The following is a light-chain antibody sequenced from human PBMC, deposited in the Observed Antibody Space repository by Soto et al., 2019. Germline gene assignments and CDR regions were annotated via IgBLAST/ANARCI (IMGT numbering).Light chain of an antibody. V-gene: IGKV3-20*01. J-gene: IGKJ1*01. Sequence: EIVLTQSPGTLSLSPGERATLSCRASQSVSSSYLAWYQQKPGQAHRLLIYGASSRATGIPDRFSGSGSGSDFTLTISRLEPEDFAVYYWQEYGSSPWTFGHGTKVEVK. CDR2: GAS. CDR1: QSVSSSY. CDR3: QEYGSSPWT.